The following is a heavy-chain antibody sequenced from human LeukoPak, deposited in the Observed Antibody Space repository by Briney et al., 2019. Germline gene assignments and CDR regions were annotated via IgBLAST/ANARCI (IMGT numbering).Heavy chain of an antibody. V-gene: IGHV3-53*01. CDR3: ARGCSSTSCYGFDY. Sequence: GGSLRLSCAASGFTLSSKYIGWGRQAPGEGLEWVSVIYSGGSTYYADSVRSRFTISRDNSKNTLYLQMNSLRAEDTAVYYCARGCSSTSCYGFDYWGQGTLVTVSS. D-gene: IGHD2-2*01. CDR2: IYSGGST. CDR1: GFTLSSKY. J-gene: IGHJ4*02.